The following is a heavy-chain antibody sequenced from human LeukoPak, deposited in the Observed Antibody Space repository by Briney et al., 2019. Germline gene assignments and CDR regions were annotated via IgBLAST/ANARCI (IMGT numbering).Heavy chain of an antibody. Sequence: GASLRLSCAASGFTFSNYAMSWVRQAPGKGLEWVSAISGSGGSTYYADSVKGRFTISRDNSKNTLYLQMNSLRAEDTAVYYCAKSEYCSSTSCYRSYYYGMDVWGQGTTVTVSS. V-gene: IGHV3-23*01. CDR3: AKSEYCSSTSCYRSYYYGMDV. CDR1: GFTFSNYA. CDR2: ISGSGGST. J-gene: IGHJ6*02. D-gene: IGHD2-2*01.